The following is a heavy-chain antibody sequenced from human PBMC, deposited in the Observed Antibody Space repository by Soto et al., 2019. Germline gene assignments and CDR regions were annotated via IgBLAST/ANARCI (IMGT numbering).Heavy chain of an antibody. CDR2: MNPNSGNA. D-gene: IGHD2-15*01. V-gene: IGHV1-8*01. CDR3: ARACSGGSCYSVNWFDP. CDR1: GYTFTSYD. J-gene: IGHJ5*02. Sequence: QVQLVQSGAEVKKPGASVKVSCKASGYTFTSYDINWVRQATGQGLEWMGWMNPNSGNAGYAQKFQGRVTMTRDTSITTAYMELSSLRSEDTAVYYCARACSGGSCYSVNWFDPWGQGTLVTVSS.